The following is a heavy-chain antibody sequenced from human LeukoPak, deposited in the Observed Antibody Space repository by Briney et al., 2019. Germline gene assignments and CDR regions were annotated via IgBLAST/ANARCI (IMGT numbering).Heavy chain of an antibody. J-gene: IGHJ5*02. CDR3: ARTGIAAAGTPNWFDP. CDR1: GGSVSSGSYY. CDR2: IYYSGST. Sequence: SETLSLTCTVSGGSVSSGSYYWSWIRQPPGKGLEWIGYIYYSGSTYYNPSLKSRVTISVDTSKNQFSLKLSSVTAADTAVYYCARTGIAAAGTPNWFDPWGQGTLVTVSS. D-gene: IGHD6-13*01. V-gene: IGHV4-31*03.